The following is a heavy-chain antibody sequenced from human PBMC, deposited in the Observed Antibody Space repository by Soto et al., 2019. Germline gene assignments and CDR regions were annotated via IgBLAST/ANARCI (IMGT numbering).Heavy chain of an antibody. J-gene: IGHJ5*02. CDR3: ARVAIHEFRFWSGYDWFDP. CDR2: INPNSGGT. CDR1: GYTFTGYY. Sequence: ASVKVSCKASGYTFTGYYMHWVRQAPGQGLEWMGWINPNSGGTNYAQKFQGRVTMTRDTSISTAYMELSRLRSDDTAVYYCARVAIHEFRFWSGYDWFDPWGQGTLVTLSS. V-gene: IGHV1-2*02. D-gene: IGHD3-3*01.